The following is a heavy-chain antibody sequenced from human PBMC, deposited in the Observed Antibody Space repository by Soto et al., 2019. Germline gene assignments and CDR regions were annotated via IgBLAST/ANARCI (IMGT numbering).Heavy chain of an antibody. CDR2: ISAYNGNT. CDR3: PREGPAPYYYYGMDV. J-gene: IGHJ6*02. V-gene: IGHV1-18*01. Sequence: QVQLVQSGGEVKKPGASVKVSCKTSGYSFTTYGIIWVRQAPGQGLEWMGWISAYNGNTNYAQKLQGRVTMTTDTSTSTAYMELRSPKSDETAVYYCPREGPAPYYYYGMDVWGQGSTVTVSS. CDR1: GYSFTTYG.